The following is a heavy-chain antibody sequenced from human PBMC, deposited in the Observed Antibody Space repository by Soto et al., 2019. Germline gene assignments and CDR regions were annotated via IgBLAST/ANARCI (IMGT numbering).Heavy chain of an antibody. V-gene: IGHV3-30*18. CDR3: AKDYSTWCMDV. CDR2: ISNDGSNK. CDR1: GFTFRSDG. J-gene: IGHJ6*02. Sequence: QVQLVESGGGVVQPGRSLRLSCAASGFTFRSDGMHWVRQAPGKGLEWVAVISNDGSNKYYADSVKGRFTISRDTSKNTLYLQMNSLRAEDTAVYYCAKDYSTWCMDVWGQGTTVTVSS. D-gene: IGHD6-13*01.